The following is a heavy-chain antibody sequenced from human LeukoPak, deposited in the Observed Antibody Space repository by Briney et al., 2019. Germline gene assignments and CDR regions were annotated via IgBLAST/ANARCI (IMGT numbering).Heavy chain of an antibody. D-gene: IGHD3-10*01. CDR1: GYTFTTYD. CDR2: MNPNSGNA. V-gene: IGHV1-8*01. CDR3: ARRIRGAPTDY. Sequence: GASVKVSCKASGYTFTTYDLNWVRQATGQGFEWMGWMNPNSGNAGYAQKFQGRVTTTRNTSISTAYMELSNLTSEDTAVYYCARRIRGAPTDYWGQGTLVTVSS. J-gene: IGHJ4*02.